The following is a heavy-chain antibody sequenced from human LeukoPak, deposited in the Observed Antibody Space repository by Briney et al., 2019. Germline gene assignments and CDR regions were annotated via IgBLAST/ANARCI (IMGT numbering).Heavy chain of an antibody. V-gene: IGHV3-53*01. CDR2: IYSGGST. Sequence: GGSLRLSCAASGFTVSSNYMSWVRQAPGKGLEWVSVIYSGGSTYYADSVKGRFTISRDNSKNTLYLQMNSLRAEDTAVYYCAKSIDFTGYSSWDYWGRGTLVTVSS. J-gene: IGHJ4*02. CDR1: GFTVSSNY. D-gene: IGHD3-9*01. CDR3: AKSIDFTGYSSWDY.